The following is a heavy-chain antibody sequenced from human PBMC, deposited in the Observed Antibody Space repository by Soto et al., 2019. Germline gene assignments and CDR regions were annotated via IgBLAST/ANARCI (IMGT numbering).Heavy chain of an antibody. D-gene: IGHD2-2*01. CDR2: IIPILGIA. J-gene: IGHJ6*03. CDR1: GGTFSSYT. V-gene: IGHV1-69*02. CDR3: AREDIVVVPADYYYMDV. Sequence: QVQLVQSGAEVKKPGSSVKVSCKASGGTFSSYTISWVRQAPGQGLEWMGRIIPILGIANYAQKFQGRVTSTADKSTSTAYMELSSLRSEDTAVYYCAREDIVVVPADYYYMDVWGKGTTVTVSS.